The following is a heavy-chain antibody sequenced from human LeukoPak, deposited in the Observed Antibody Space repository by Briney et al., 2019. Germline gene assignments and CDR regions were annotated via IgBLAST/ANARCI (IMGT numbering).Heavy chain of an antibody. CDR2: IYYSGST. CDR3: ARTVYYGSGLKAAFDL. D-gene: IGHD3-10*01. J-gene: IGHJ3*01. CDR1: GGSISSYY. V-gene: IGHV4-59*12. Sequence: SETLSLTCTVSGGSISSYYWSWIRQPPGKGREWIGDIYYSGSTNYNPSLKSRVTISVDTSKNQCSVKLSAVTAADTAVYHCARTVYYGSGLKAAFDLCGQGTMFTSPS.